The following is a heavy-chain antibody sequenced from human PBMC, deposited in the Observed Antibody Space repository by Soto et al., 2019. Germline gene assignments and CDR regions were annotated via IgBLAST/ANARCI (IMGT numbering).Heavy chain of an antibody. CDR1: GFTFSSYG. CDR3: AKLTLSGGYDYFDY. V-gene: IGHV3-30*18. Sequence: LRLSCAASGFTFSSYGMHWVRQAPGKGLEWVAVISYDGSNKYYADSVKGRFTISRDNSKNTLYLQMNSLRAEDTAVYYCAKLTLSGGYDYFDYWGQGTLVTVSS. J-gene: IGHJ4*02. CDR2: ISYDGSNK. D-gene: IGHD5-12*01.